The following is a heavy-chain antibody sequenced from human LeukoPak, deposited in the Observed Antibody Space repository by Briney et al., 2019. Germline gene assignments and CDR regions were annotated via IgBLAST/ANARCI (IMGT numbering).Heavy chain of an antibody. CDR3: AREGRSSSRPGDGMDV. J-gene: IGHJ6*02. Sequence: PSETLSLTCTVSGGSISSYYWSWIRQPPGKGLEWIGYIYCSGSTNYNPSLKSRVTISVDTSKNQFSLKLSSVTAADTAVYYCAREGRSSSRPGDGMDVWGQGTTVTVSS. CDR2: IYCSGST. V-gene: IGHV4-59*01. D-gene: IGHD6-13*01. CDR1: GGSISSYY.